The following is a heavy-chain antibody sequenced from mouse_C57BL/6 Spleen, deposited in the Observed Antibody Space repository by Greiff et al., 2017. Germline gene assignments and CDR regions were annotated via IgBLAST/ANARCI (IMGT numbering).Heavy chain of an antibody. J-gene: IGHJ2*01. CDR3: AREGGNYGNYPYYFDY. V-gene: IGHV1-55*01. D-gene: IGHD2-1*01. Sequence: QVQLQQPGAELVKPGASVKMSCKASGYTFTNSWITWVKQRPGQGLEWIGDIYTGSGSTNSNEKFTSKGTLTGHTAASTASMQLSSLTSVDSAVYYCAREGGNYGNYPYYFDYGGQGTTLTVSS. CDR1: GYTFTNSW. CDR2: IYTGSGST.